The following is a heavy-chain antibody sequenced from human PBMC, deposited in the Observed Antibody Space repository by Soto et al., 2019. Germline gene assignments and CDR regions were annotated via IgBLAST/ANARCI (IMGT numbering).Heavy chain of an antibody. CDR2: IIPIFGTA. J-gene: IGHJ6*02. CDR1: VGSFSKYA. Sequence: SVNVSYQPSVGSFSKYAIRGVRQALGQGLEWMGGIIPIFGTANYEQKFQGRVTITADESTSTAYMELSSLRSEDTAVYYCARGLYGSGSYYTSQGYYGMDVWGQGPTVTVSS. CDR3: ARGLYGSGSYYTSQGYYGMDV. V-gene: IGHV1-69*13. D-gene: IGHD3-10*01.